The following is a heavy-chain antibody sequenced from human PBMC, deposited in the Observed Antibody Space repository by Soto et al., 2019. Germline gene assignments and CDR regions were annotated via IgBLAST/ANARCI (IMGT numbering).Heavy chain of an antibody. CDR1: GYTFTRYG. D-gene: IGHD3-10*01. V-gene: IGHV1-18*04. Sequence: ASVKVSCKASGYTFTRYGISWVRQAPGQGLEWMGWISAYNGNTNYAQKLRGRVTMTTDTSTSTAYMELRSLRSDDTAVYYCARTIVDGSGSYRKYNWFDPWGQGTLVTVSS. J-gene: IGHJ5*02. CDR3: ARTIVDGSGSYRKYNWFDP. CDR2: ISAYNGNT.